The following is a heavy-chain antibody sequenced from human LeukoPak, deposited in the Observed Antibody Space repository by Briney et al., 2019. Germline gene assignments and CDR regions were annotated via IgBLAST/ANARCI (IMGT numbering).Heavy chain of an antibody. CDR2: ISWDGGST. D-gene: IGHD3-10*01. CDR3: AKGRDNYGSGGSADYFDY. J-gene: IGHJ4*02. CDR1: GFTFDDYA. V-gene: IGHV3-43D*03. Sequence: DPGGSLRLSCAASGFTFDDYAMHWVRQAPGKGLEWVSLISWDGGSTYYADSVKGRFTISRDNSKNSLYLQMNSLRAEDTALYYCAKGRDNYGSGGSADYFDYWGQGTLVTVSS.